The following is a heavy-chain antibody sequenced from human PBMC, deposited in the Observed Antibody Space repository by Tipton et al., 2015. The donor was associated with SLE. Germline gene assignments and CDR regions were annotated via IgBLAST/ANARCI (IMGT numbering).Heavy chain of an antibody. CDR1: GVSISTYY. CDR3: ARAGGGDSNWFDP. D-gene: IGHD2-21*01. CDR2: IYYSGST. V-gene: IGHV4-39*07. J-gene: IGHJ5*02. Sequence: TLSLTCSVSGVSISTYYWGWIRQPPGKGLEWIGSIYYSGSTYYNPSLKSRVTISVDTSKNQFSLKLSSVTAADTAVYYCARAGGGDSNWFDPGGQGTLVTLSS.